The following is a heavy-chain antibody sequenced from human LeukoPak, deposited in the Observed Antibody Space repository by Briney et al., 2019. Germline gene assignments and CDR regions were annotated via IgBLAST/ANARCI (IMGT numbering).Heavy chain of an antibody. CDR2: ISSDGSIT. Sequence: GGSLRLSCAASGFTFSSYAMSWVRQAPGKGLVWVSRISSDGSITGYADSVKGRFTISRDNAKNTLYLQMNSLRAEDTAVYYCARHLNYYLDYWGQGTLVTVSS. D-gene: IGHD3-10*01. CDR3: ARHLNYYLDY. V-gene: IGHV3-74*01. J-gene: IGHJ4*02. CDR1: GFTFSSYA.